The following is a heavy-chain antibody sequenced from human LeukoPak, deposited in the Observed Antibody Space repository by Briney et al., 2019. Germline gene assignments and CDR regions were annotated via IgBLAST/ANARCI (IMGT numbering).Heavy chain of an antibody. J-gene: IGHJ5*01. CDR1: GFKFRSDW. Sequence: GGSLRLSCAASGFKFRSDWMRWVRQAPGKGLEWLANIREDGSETYYVDSVKGRFTISRDNAKNSLYLQMNSLRAEDTAVYYCARHSSGYSWGNGTLVTVSS. D-gene: IGHD3-22*01. CDR2: IREDGSET. V-gene: IGHV3-7*01. CDR3: ARHSSGYS.